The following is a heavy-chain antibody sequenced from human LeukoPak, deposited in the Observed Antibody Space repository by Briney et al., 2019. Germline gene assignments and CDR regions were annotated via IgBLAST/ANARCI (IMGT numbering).Heavy chain of an antibody. CDR2: IYYSGST. Sequence: SETLSLTCTVSGGSISSSSYYWGWIRQPPGKGLEWIGSIYYSGSTYYNPSLKSRVTISVDTSKNQLSLKLSSVTAADTAVYYCASYGGDRFDAFDIWGQGTMVTVSS. D-gene: IGHD2-21*02. CDR3: ASYGGDRFDAFDI. CDR1: GGSISSSSYY. J-gene: IGHJ3*02. V-gene: IGHV4-39*01.